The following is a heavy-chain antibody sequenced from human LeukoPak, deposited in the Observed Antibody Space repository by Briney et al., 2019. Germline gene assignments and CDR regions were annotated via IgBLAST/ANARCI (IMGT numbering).Heavy chain of an antibody. J-gene: IGHJ6*02. Sequence: GGSLRLSCAASGFTFSSHWMSWVRQAPGKGLEWVANIKQDGSAKYYVDSVRGRFTISRDNAKTSLYLQMNSLRAEDTAVYYCAKLQSDGLRTYYGMDVWGQGTTVTVSS. CDR2: IKQDGSAK. CDR3: AKLQSDGLRTYYGMDV. V-gene: IGHV3-7*03. CDR1: GFTFSSHW. D-gene: IGHD4-23*01.